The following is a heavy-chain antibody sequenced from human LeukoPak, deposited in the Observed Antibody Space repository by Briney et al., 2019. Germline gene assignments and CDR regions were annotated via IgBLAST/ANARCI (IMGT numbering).Heavy chain of an antibody. CDR2: ISSSSSYT. V-gene: IGHV3-21*01. Sequence: GGSLRLSCAASGFTFSSYSMNWVRQAPGKGLEWVSSISSSSSYTYYADSVKGRFTISRDNAKNSLYLQMNSLRAEDTAVYYCARDASGGGRINHYYYMDVWGKGTTVTVSS. J-gene: IGHJ6*03. D-gene: IGHD3-10*01. CDR1: GFTFSSYS. CDR3: ARDASGGGRINHYYYMDV.